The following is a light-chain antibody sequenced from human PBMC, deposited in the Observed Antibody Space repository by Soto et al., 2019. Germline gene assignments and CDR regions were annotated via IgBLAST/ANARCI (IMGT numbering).Light chain of an antibody. V-gene: IGKV3-11*01. CDR3: QHRSNWPPYT. CDR2: DAS. Sequence: EIVLTQSPAILSLSPGERATLSCRASQSVSSYLAWYQQKPGQTPRLLIYDASNRATGIPARFSGSGSGTDFTLTISSLEPEDFAVYYCQHRSNWPPYTFGQGTKLEIK. CDR1: QSVSSY. J-gene: IGKJ2*01.